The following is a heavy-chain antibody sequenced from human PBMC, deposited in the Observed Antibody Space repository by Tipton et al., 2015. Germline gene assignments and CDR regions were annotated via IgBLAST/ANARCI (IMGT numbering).Heavy chain of an antibody. Sequence: TLSLTCTVSGGSISSSSYYWGWIRQPPGKELEWIGHIQYSGSTNYNPSLKSRVTISVDTSKTQFSLKMSSVTASDTAVYYCARARGRHGGLFDSWGQGILVTVSS. CDR1: GGSISSSSYY. D-gene: IGHD4-23*01. CDR2: IQYSGST. V-gene: IGHV4-61*05. CDR3: ARARGRHGGLFDS. J-gene: IGHJ4*02.